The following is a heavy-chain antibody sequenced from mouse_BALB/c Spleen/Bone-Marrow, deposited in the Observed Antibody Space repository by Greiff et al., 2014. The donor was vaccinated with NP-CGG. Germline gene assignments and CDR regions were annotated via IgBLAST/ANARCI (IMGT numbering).Heavy chain of an antibody. V-gene: IGHV1-18*01. J-gene: IGHJ3*01. CDR3: ARGRFAY. CDR2: INPNIGGT. CDR1: GYTFTEYT. Sequence: EVQLQQSGPELVKPGASVKISCKTSGYTFTEYTIHWVKQSHGKGLEWIGNINPNIGGTTYNQKFKGKATLTVDMSSSTAYMDLRSLTSEDSAVYYCARGRFAYWGQGTLVTVSA.